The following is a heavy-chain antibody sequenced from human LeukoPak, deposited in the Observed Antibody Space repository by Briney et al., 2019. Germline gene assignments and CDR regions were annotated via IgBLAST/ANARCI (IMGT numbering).Heavy chain of an antibody. V-gene: IGHV3-21*01. CDR1: GFTFSRYS. D-gene: IGHD2-15*01. J-gene: IGHJ4*02. Sequence: KSGGSLRLSCAAAGFTFSRYSGNWVRQPPGKGLEWVSSISASGSHIYYADSVKGRFSISRDSARNSVYVQMSSLRAEDTAVYHCARGPQFCSGGSCFGYYFDYWGQGALVTVSS. CDR2: ISASGSHI. CDR3: ARGPQFCSGGSCFGYYFDY.